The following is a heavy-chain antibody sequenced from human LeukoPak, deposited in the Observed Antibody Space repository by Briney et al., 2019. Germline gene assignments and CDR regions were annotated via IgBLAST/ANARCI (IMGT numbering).Heavy chain of an antibody. Sequence: SATLSLTCTVSGGSISSYYWSWIRQPPGKGLEWIGYIYYSGSTNYNPSLKSRVTISVDTSKNQFSLKLSSVTAADTAVYYCARVRFLEWLPDAFDIWGQGTMVTVSS. CDR1: GGSISSYY. D-gene: IGHD3-3*01. J-gene: IGHJ3*02. CDR2: IYYSGST. CDR3: ARVRFLEWLPDAFDI. V-gene: IGHV4-59*01.